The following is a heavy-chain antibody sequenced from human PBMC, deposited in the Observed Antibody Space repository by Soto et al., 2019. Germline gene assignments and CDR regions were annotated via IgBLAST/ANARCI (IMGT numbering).Heavy chain of an antibody. J-gene: IGHJ4*02. V-gene: IGHV1-69*06. CDR1: GGTFSSYA. Sequence: SVKVSCKASGGTFSSYAISWVRQAPGQGLEWMGGIIPIFGTANYAQKFQGRVTITADKSTSTAYMELSSLRSEDTAVYYCARDSPYYYGSGSSSWGQGTLVTVS. CDR2: IIPIFGTA. CDR3: ARDSPYYYGSGSSS. D-gene: IGHD3-10*01.